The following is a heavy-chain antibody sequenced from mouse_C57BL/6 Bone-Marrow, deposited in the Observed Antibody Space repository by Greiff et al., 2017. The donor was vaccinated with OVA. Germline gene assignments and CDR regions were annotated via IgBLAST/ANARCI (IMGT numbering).Heavy chain of an antibody. CDR3: ARDYGSSYRGWYFDV. V-gene: IGHV5-4*01. D-gene: IGHD1-1*01. CDR2: ISDGGSYT. Sequence: EVKLVESGGGLVKPGGSLKLSCAASGFTFSSYAMSWVRQTPEKRLEWVATISDGGSYTYYPDNVKGRFTISRDNAKNNLYLQMSHLKSEDTAMYYCARDYGSSYRGWYFDVWGTGTTVTVSS. CDR1: GFTFSSYA. J-gene: IGHJ1*03.